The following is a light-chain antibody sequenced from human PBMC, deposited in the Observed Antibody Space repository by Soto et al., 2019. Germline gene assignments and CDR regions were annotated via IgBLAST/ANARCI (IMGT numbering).Light chain of an antibody. CDR3: QQYGTSPWT. V-gene: IGKV3-20*01. CDR1: QSVSGSY. J-gene: IGKJ1*01. CDR2: GAS. Sequence: EIVLTQSPGTLSLSPGERATLSCRASQSVSGSYLAWYHQKPGQAPRLLIYGASSRATGIPDRFSGSGSGTDFTLTIKRLEPEDFAVYYCQQYGTSPWTFGQGTKVEIK.